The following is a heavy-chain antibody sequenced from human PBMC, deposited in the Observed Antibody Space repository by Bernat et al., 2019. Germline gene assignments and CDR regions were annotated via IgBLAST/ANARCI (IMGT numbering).Heavy chain of an antibody. V-gene: IGHV3-7*03. CDR2: IKSDGSDI. CDR1: GFTFSTHW. Sequence: EVQLVEFGGGLVQPGGSLRLSCAASGFTFSTHWMNWVRQAPGKGLEWVANIKSDGSDIQHADSVKGRFTISRDNAKNSLYLQMNSLRAEDTAVYYWARHPVNGNSYFDYWGHGTLVTVSS. D-gene: IGHD1-1*01. CDR3: ARHPVNGNSYFDY. J-gene: IGHJ4*01.